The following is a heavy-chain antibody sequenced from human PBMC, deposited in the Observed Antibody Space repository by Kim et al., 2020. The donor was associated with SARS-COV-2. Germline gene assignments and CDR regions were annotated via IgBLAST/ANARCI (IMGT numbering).Heavy chain of an antibody. V-gene: IGHV3-21*01. CDR3: ARSLIHTDCSGGSCYSQNWFDP. CDR1: GFTFSSYS. D-gene: IGHD2-15*01. CDR2: ISSSSSYI. Sequence: GGSLRLSCAASGFTFSSYSMNWVRQAPGKGLEWVSSISSSSSYIYYADSVKGRFTISRDNAKNSLYLQMNSLRAEDTAVYYCARSLIHTDCSGGSCYSQNWFDPWGQGTLVTVSS. J-gene: IGHJ5*02.